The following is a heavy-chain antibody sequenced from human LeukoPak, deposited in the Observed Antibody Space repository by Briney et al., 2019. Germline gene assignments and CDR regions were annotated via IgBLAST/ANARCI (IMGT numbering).Heavy chain of an antibody. Sequence: TGGSPRLSCAASGFTFSSYAMHWVRQAPGKGLEYVSGVSSYGHNTYYAKSVKGRFTISRDNSKNTLYLQMGSLRAEDMAVYYCAGGSGTYSPDYWGQGTLVTVSS. V-gene: IGHV3-64*01. CDR1: GFTFSSYA. CDR3: AGGSGTYSPDY. D-gene: IGHD3-10*01. J-gene: IGHJ4*02. CDR2: VSSYGHNT.